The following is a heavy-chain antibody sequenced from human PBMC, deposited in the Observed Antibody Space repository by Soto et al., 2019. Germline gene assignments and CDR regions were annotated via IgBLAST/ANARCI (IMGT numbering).Heavy chain of an antibody. D-gene: IGHD3-10*01. CDR1: GFTFSSHD. J-gene: IGHJ5*02. V-gene: IGHV3-13*01. CDR3: ARGGIRGVSWSWFDT. CDR2: IDSAGNA. Sequence: EVQLVESGGGLVQPGGSLRLSCAASGFTFSSHDMHWVRQVTGKGLEWVSGIDSAGNAKYPASVKGRFTISRENAKTSVQLQRNSLRAGDTPVYYCARGGIRGVSWSWFDTWGQGTLVTVSS.